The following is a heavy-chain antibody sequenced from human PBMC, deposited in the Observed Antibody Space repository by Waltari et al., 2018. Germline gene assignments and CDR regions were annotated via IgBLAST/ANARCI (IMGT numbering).Heavy chain of an antibody. CDR1: GGTFSSYA. J-gene: IGHJ6*03. CDR2: IIPIFGTA. D-gene: IGHD3-22*01. Sequence: QVQLVQSGAEVKKPGSSVTVSCKASGGTFSSYAISWVRQAPGQGLEWMGGIIPIFGTANSAQKFQGRVTITADESTSTAYMELSSLRSEDTAVYYCARVWDYYDSSGSSYYMDVWGKGTTVTVSS. V-gene: IGHV1-69*12. CDR3: ARVWDYYDSSGSSYYMDV.